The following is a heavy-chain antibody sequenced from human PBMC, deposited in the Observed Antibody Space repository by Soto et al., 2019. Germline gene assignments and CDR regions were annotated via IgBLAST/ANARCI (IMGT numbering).Heavy chain of an antibody. Sequence: GESLKISCKGSGYSFTSYWIGWVRQMPGKGLEWMGIIYPGDSDTRYSPSFQGQVTISADKSISTAYLQWSSLKASDTAMYYCTSERAVSELGRSDWAKGTVVTVSA. CDR1: GYSFTSYW. CDR3: TSERAVSELGRSD. V-gene: IGHV5-51*01. D-gene: IGHD1-26*01. CDR2: IYPGDSDT. J-gene: IGHJ4*03.